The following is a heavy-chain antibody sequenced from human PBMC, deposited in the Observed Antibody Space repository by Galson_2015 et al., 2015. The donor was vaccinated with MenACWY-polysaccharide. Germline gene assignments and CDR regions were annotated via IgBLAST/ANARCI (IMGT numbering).Heavy chain of an antibody. CDR3: ARDAGYYYDSSGYYAGDAFDI. CDR2: NGNT. J-gene: IGHJ3*02. V-gene: IGHV1-18*01. Sequence: NGNTDYAQKLQGRVTMTTDTSTSTAYMELRSLRSDDAAVYYCARDAGYYYDSSGYYAGDAFDIWGQGTMVTVSS. D-gene: IGHD3-22*01.